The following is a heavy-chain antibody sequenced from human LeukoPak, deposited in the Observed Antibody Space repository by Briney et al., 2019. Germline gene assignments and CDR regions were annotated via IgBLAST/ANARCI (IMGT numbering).Heavy chain of an antibody. CDR1: GVTVSSNY. Sequence: GGSLRLSCAASGVTVSSNYMTWVRQAPGKGLEYVSVIYSGGGTYYADSVKGRFSISRDNSKSTLYLQMNSLRAEDTAVYYCARLVTGTTVVNSGWFVPWGQGTLVTVSS. J-gene: IGHJ5*02. CDR3: ARLVTGTTVVNSGWFVP. CDR2: IYSGGGT. V-gene: IGHV3-66*04. D-gene: IGHD4-23*01.